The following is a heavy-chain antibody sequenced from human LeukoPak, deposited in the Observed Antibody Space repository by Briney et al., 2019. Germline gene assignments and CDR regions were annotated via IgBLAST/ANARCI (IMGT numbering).Heavy chain of an antibody. Sequence: ASVKVSCKASGYTFPSYGISWVRQAPGQGLEWMGLISSYNGKTNYAQKLQGRVTMTTDTSTNTAYMELRSLRSDDTAVYYCARDKVGWNWNYARRYFDYWGQVALVTVSS. CDR2: ISSYNGKT. J-gene: IGHJ4*02. CDR3: ARDKVGWNWNYARRYFDY. CDR1: GYTFPSYG. V-gene: IGHV1-18*01. D-gene: IGHD1-7*01.